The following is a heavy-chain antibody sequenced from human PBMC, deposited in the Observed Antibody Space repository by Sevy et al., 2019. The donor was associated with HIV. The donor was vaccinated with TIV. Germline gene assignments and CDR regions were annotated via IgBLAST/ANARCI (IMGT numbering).Heavy chain of an antibody. Sequence: GGSLRLSCAASGFTFDDYTMHWVRQVPGKGLEWVSLISWDAKKTDYADSLEGRFTVPRDNRKNSLFLQMNSLRSEDTALYFCAKDIPGYSGFDHWGQGTLVTVSS. D-gene: IGHD3-10*01. V-gene: IGHV3-43*01. CDR3: AKDIPGYSGFDH. J-gene: IGHJ4*02. CDR1: GFTFDDYT. CDR2: ISWDAKKT.